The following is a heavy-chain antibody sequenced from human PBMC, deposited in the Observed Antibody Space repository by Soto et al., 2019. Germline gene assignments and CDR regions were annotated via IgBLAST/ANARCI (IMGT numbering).Heavy chain of an antibody. Sequence: QVQLVQSGAEVKKPGSSVNVSCKAYGGTFRSHDISWVRQAPGQGLEWVGGIIPICGAAKYAQKFQGRATITADESTSTAYMELSSLRFEDTAMYYCARDDPTGWFDPWGQGTLVTVSS. CDR1: GGTFRSHD. CDR3: ARDDPTGWFDP. CDR2: IIPICGAA. V-gene: IGHV1-69*01. J-gene: IGHJ5*02.